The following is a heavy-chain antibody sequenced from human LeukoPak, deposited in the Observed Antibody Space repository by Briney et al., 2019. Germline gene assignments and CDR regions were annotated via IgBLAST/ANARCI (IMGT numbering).Heavy chain of an antibody. CDR3: ARMYYDFWSGYYQDY. D-gene: IGHD3-3*01. Sequence: PGGSLRLSCAASGFTFSNYWMSWVRQAPGKGLEWVANIKQDGSEKYYVDSVRGRFTISRDNAKNPLYLQMNSLRVDDTAVYYRARMYYDFWSGYYQDYWGQGTLVTVSS. CDR1: GFTFSNYW. J-gene: IGHJ4*02. V-gene: IGHV3-7*03. CDR2: IKQDGSEK.